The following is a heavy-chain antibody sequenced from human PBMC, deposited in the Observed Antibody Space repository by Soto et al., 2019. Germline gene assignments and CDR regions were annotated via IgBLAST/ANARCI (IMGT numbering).Heavy chain of an antibody. CDR2: IYYSGST. D-gene: IGHD5-12*01. CDR3: ARDRVRYSGYDGAVHYYFDY. CDR1: GGSISSYY. Sequence: SETLSLTCTVSGGSISSYYWSWIRQPPGKGLEWIGYIYYSGSTNYNPSLKSRVTISVDTSKNQFSLKLSSVTAADTAVYYCARDRVRYSGYDGAVHYYFDYWGQGTLVTVSS. V-gene: IGHV4-59*01. J-gene: IGHJ4*02.